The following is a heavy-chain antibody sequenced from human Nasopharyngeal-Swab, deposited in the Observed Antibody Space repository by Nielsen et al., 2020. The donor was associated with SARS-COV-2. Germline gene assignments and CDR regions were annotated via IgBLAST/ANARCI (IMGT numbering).Heavy chain of an antibody. CDR2: INHSGST. CDR1: GGSFSGYY. Sequence: SETLSLTCAVYGGSFSGYYWSWIRQPPGKGLEWIGEINHSGSTNYNPSLKSRVTISVDTSKNQFSLKLSSVTAADTAVYYCARVKGIAAPNYYYGMDVWGQGTTVTVSS. J-gene: IGHJ6*02. V-gene: IGHV4-34*01. D-gene: IGHD6-13*01. CDR3: ARVKGIAAPNYYYGMDV.